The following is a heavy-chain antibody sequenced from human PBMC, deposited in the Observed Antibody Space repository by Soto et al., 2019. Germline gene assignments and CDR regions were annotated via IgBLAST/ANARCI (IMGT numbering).Heavy chain of an antibody. V-gene: IGHV3-23*01. Sequence: PGGSLRLSCAASGFTFSSSAMTWVRQASGKGLEWVSAISGGGTVTYYTDSVKGRFTISRDNSKNTLYLQMNSLRAEDTAVYYCTRNTSGRQGSAFDIWGQGTIVTVSS. CDR3: TRNTSGRQGSAFDI. CDR1: GFTFSSSA. J-gene: IGHJ3*02. CDR2: ISGGGTVT. D-gene: IGHD6-19*01.